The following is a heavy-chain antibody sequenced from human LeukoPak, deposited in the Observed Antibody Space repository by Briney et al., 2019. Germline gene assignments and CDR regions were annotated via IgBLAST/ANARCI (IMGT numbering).Heavy chain of an antibody. CDR3: AKEFRGASDY. CDR2: IKEEGSEK. Sequence: GSLRLSCAASGFTFSSSAMSWVRQAPGKGLEWVATIKEEGSEKYYVDSVKGRFTIFRDNAKKLLYLQMKSLRAEDTAMYYCAKEFRGASDYWGQGTLVTVSS. V-gene: IGHV3-7*03. D-gene: IGHD1-26*01. CDR1: GFTFSSSA. J-gene: IGHJ4*02.